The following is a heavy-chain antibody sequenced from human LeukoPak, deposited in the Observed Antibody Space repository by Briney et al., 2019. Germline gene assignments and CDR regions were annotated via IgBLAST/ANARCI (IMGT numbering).Heavy chain of an antibody. Sequence: GGSLSLSCAASGFTFESYTIQWLRQAPGKGLEWVALVSYGGSNKSYIDYVKGRFTISTDNSKAKLDLQMNSLRPEDTAVYYCARDRSGPGYPVDYWGQGTLVTASS. V-gene: IGHV3-30-3*01. CDR1: GFTFESYT. J-gene: IGHJ4*02. CDR3: ARDRSGPGYPVDY. D-gene: IGHD1-1*01. CDR2: VSYGGSNK.